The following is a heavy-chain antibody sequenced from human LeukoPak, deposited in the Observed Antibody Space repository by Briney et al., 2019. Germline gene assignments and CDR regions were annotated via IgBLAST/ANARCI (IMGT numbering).Heavy chain of an antibody. Sequence: PGGSLRLSCVVSGFTLSSYLMTWVRQAPGKGLEWVANIKQDGSEKQYVHSVKGRFTISRDNAKNSLYLQMSSLMADDTAVYYCARQTERDAYNRYWGEGTLVTASA. D-gene: IGHD5-24*01. V-gene: IGHV3-7*05. CDR2: IKQDGSEK. CDR1: GFTLSSYL. J-gene: IGHJ4*02. CDR3: ARQTERDAYNRY.